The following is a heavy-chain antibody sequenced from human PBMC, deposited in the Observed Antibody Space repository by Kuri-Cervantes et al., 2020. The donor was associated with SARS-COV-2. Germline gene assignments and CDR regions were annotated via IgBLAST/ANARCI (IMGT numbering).Heavy chain of an antibody. V-gene: IGHV3-7*02. Sequence: ETLSLTCAASGFTFSSYWMSWVRQAPGKGLEWVANIKQDGSEKYYVDSVKGRFTISRDNAKNTLYLQMNSLRAEDTAVYYCSVAVGYWGQGTLVTVSS. CDR1: GFTFSSYW. CDR2: IKQDGSEK. D-gene: IGHD1-26*01. J-gene: IGHJ4*02. CDR3: SVAVGY.